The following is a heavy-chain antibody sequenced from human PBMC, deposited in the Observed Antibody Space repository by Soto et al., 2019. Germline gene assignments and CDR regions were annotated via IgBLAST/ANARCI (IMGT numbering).Heavy chain of an antibody. CDR1: GGSFSGYY. CDR2: INHSGST. D-gene: IGHD6-13*01. J-gene: IGHJ4*02. CDR3: ARRTVGYSSSWSN. V-gene: IGHV4-34*01. Sequence: PSETLSLTCAVYGGSFSGYYWSWIRQPPGKGLEWIGEINHSGSTNYNPSLKSRVTISVDTSKNQFSLKQSSVTAADTAVYYCARRTVGYSSSWSNWGKGTLVNVSS.